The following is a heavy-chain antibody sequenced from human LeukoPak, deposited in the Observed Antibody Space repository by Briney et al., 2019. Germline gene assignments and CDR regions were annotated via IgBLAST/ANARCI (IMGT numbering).Heavy chain of an antibody. CDR3: ASSAYESSGYGGYYMDV. CDR2: IYYSGST. V-gene: IGHV4-59*08. J-gene: IGHJ6*03. Sequence: SETLSLTCTVSDGSVSSYYWSWIRQPPGKGLEWIGHIYYSGSTNYSPSLKSRVTESVDTSKNQFSLKLSSVTAADTAVYYCASSAYESSGYGGYYMDVWGKGTTVTVSS. CDR1: DGSVSSYY. D-gene: IGHD3-22*01.